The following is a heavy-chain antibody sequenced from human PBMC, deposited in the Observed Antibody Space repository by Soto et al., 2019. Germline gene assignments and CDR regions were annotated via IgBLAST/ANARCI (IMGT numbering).Heavy chain of an antibody. CDR2: IYYSGST. CDR1: GGSISSYY. V-gene: IGHV4-59*01. CDR3: ARAKNYDILTGYPHYYFDY. J-gene: IGHJ4*02. Sequence: SETLSLTCTVSGGSISSYYWSWIRQPPGKGLEWIGYIYYSGSTNYNPSLKSRVTISVDTSKNQFSLKLSSVTAADTAVYYCARAKNYDILTGYPHYYFDYWGQGTLVTVSS. D-gene: IGHD3-9*01.